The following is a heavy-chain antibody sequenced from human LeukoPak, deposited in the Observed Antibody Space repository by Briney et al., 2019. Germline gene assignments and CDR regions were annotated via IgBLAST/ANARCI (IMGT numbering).Heavy chain of an antibody. CDR2: IYYSGST. Sequence: PSETLSLTCTVSGGSISSYYWSWIRQPPGKGLEWIGYIYYSGSTNYNPSLKSRVTISVDTSKNQFSLKLSSLTAADTAVYYCARELGSGIDYWGQGTLVTVSS. CDR3: ARELGSGIDY. D-gene: IGHD6-19*01. CDR1: GGSISSYY. J-gene: IGHJ4*02. V-gene: IGHV4-59*01.